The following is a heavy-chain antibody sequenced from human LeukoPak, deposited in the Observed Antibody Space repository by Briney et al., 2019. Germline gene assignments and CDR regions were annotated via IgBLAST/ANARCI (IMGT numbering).Heavy chain of an antibody. J-gene: IGHJ4*02. CDR1: GFTFDDYG. V-gene: IGHV3-20*04. Sequence: PGGSLRLSCAASGFTFDDYGMSWVRHAPGKGLEWVSGINWNGGSTGYADSVKGRFTISRDNAKNSLYLQMNSLRAEDTALYYCARDRYYYDSSGYSSFDYWGQGTLVTVSS. CDR3: ARDRYYYDSSGYSSFDY. CDR2: INWNGGST. D-gene: IGHD3-22*01.